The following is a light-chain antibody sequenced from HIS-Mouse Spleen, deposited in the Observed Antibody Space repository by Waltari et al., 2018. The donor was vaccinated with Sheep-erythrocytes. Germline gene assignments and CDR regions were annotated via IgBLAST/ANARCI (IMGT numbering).Light chain of an antibody. CDR2: DVS. J-gene: IGLJ3*02. V-gene: IGLV2-11*01. CDR1: SSDVGGYNY. CDR3: CSYAGSYTFWV. Sequence: QSALTQPRSVSGSPGQSVTISCTGTSSDVGGYNYVSWYQQHPGKAPKLMIYDVSKRPSGVPDLFSGSKSGKTASLTISGLQAEDEADYYCCSYAGSYTFWVFGGGTKLTVL.